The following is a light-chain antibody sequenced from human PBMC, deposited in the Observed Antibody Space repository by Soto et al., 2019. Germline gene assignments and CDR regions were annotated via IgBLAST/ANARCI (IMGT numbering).Light chain of an antibody. V-gene: IGKV3-20*01. CDR3: QQYGSSPRT. CDR2: GAS. CDR1: QSVSSNY. Sequence: EIVLTQSPGTLSLSPGERATLSCRASQSVSSNYLSWYQQKPGQAPRLLIYGASSRATGIPDRFSGSGSGTDFTHTISRLEPEDFAVYYCQQYGSSPRTFGPGTKVDIK. J-gene: IGKJ3*01.